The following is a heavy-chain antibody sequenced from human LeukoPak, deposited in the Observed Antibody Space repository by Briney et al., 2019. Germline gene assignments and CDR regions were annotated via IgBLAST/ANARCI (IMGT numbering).Heavy chain of an antibody. Sequence: PSETLSLTCAVSGYSISSGYYWGWIRQPPGKGLEWIGSIYHSGSTYYNPSLKSRVTISVDTSKNQFSLKLSSVTAADTAVYYCAGGRNRRTPQNFNWFDPWGQGTLVTVSS. CDR2: IYHSGST. CDR1: GYSISSGYY. V-gene: IGHV4-38-2*01. J-gene: IGHJ5*02. CDR3: AGGRNRRTPQNFNWFDP. D-gene: IGHD1-14*01.